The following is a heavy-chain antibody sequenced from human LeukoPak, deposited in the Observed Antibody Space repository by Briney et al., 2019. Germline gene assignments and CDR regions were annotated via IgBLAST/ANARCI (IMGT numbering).Heavy chain of an antibody. CDR1: GFTFDDYG. CDR2: INWNGGST. V-gene: IGHV3-20*04. J-gene: IGHJ4*02. CDR3: AREKVAAAETFFDY. Sequence: GSLRLSCAASGFTFDDYGMSWVRQAPGKGLEWVSGINWNGGSTGYADSVKGRFTISRDNAKNSLYLQMNSLRAEDTALYYCAREKVAAAETFFDYWGQGTLVTVSS. D-gene: IGHD6-13*01.